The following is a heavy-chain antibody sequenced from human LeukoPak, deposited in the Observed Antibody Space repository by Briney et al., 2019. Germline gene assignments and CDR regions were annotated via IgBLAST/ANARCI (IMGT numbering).Heavy chain of an antibody. D-gene: IGHD6-6*01. CDR2: IYYSGST. CDR3: ARSKKYSSPPYFDY. V-gene: IGHV4-39*07. J-gene: IGHJ4*02. Sequence: SETLSLTCTVSGGSISSSSYYWGWIRQPPGKGLEWVGSIYYSGSTYYNPSLKSRVTISVDTSKNQFSLKLTSVTAADTAVYYCARSKKYSSPPYFDYWGQGTLVTVSS. CDR1: GGSISSSSYY.